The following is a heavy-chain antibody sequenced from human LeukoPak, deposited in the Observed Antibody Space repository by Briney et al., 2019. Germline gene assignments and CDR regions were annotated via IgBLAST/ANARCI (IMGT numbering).Heavy chain of an antibody. J-gene: IGHJ4*02. D-gene: IGHD4-17*01. V-gene: IGHV4-34*01. CDR3: ARLDYGFYFDY. CDR2: INHSGST. Sequence: PSETLSLTCAVYGGSFSGYYWSWIRQPPGKGLEWIGEINHSGSTNYNPSLKSRVTISVDTSKNQFSLKLSSVTAADTAVYYCARLDYGFYFDYWGQGTLVTVSS. CDR1: GGSFSGYY.